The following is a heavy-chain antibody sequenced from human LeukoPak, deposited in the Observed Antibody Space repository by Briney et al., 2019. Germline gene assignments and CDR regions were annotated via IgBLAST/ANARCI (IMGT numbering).Heavy chain of an antibody. CDR1: GGSISSSSYY. Sequence: SETLSLTCSVSGGSISSSSYYWGWIRQPPGKGLEWIGSIYYSGSTYYNPSLKSRVTISVDTSKNQFSLKLSSVTAADTAVYYCARRGYYDSRGWFDPWGQGTLVTVSS. J-gene: IGHJ5*02. CDR3: ARRGYYDSRGWFDP. CDR2: IYYSGST. V-gene: IGHV4-39*01. D-gene: IGHD3-22*01.